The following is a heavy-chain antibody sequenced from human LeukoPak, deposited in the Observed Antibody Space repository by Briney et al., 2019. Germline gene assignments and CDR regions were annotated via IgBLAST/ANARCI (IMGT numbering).Heavy chain of an antibody. D-gene: IGHD2-2*01. CDR2: ISSDGSNE. CDR3: ARGSCSSRSCYKRVNGLDV. V-gene: IGHV3-30*03. J-gene: IGHJ6*02. Sequence: PGGSLRLSCAASGFTFSDYGMHWVRQTPGKGLEWVAVISSDGSNEYYADSVRGRFTVSRDNSKTTLYLQMNNLRAGDTAVYYCARGSCSSRSCYKRVNGLDVWGQGTPVTVSS. CDR1: GFTFSDYG.